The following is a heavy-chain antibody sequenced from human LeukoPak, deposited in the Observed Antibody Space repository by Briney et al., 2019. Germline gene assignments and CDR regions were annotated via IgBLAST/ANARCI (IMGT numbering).Heavy chain of an antibody. CDR1: GFTFSGFA. CDR2: ISGSGDNT. CDR3: AKMKGHPLQKYYMDV. V-gene: IGHV3-23*01. Sequence: LGGSLRLSCAASGFTFSGFAMSWVRRTPGKGLEWVSGISGSGDNTLYAASVKGRFTISRDNSKNTLYLEMNSLRAEDTAIYYCAKMKGHPLQKYYMDVWGQGTTVTVS. J-gene: IGHJ6*03.